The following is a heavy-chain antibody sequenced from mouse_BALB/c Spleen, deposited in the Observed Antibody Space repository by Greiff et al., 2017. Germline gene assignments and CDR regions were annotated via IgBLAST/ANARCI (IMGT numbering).Heavy chain of an antibody. CDR1: GFTFSGFW. J-gene: IGHJ1*01. CDR3: MRYGDYRYDRFDV. D-gene: IGHD2-14*01. Sequence: EVKVVETGGGLVQPGGSRGLSCEGSGFTFSGFWMSWVRQTPGKTLEWIGDINSDGSAINYAPSIKDRFTIFRDNDKSTLYLQMSNVRSEDTATYFCMRYGDYRYDRFDVWGAGTTVTVSS. CDR2: INSDGSAI. V-gene: IGHV11-2*02.